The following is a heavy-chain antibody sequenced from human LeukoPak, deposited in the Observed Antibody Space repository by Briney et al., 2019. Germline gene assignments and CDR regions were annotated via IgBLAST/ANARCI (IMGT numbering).Heavy chain of an antibody. CDR3: ARDLRRYCSGGSCWDGMDV. Sequence: VASVKVSCKASGGTFSSYAISWVRQAPGQGLEWMGGIIPIFGTANYAQKFQGRVTITADKSTSTAYMELSSLRSEDTAVYYCARDLRRYCSGGSCWDGMDVWGKGTTVTVSS. V-gene: IGHV1-69*06. CDR1: GGTFSSYA. D-gene: IGHD2-15*01. J-gene: IGHJ6*04. CDR2: IIPIFGTA.